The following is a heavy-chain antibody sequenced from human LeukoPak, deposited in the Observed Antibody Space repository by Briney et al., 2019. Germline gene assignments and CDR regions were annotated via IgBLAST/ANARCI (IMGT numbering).Heavy chain of an antibody. D-gene: IGHD4-23*01. V-gene: IGHV3-21*01. CDR2: ISSSSSYI. CDR1: GFTFSSYS. CDR3: AKEADRAVALDY. J-gene: IGHJ4*02. Sequence: GGSLRLSCAASGFTFSSYSMNWVRQAPGKGLEWVSSISSSSSYIYYADSVKGRFTISRDNAKNTLYLQMNSLRAEDTAVYYCAKEADRAVALDYWGQGTLVTVSS.